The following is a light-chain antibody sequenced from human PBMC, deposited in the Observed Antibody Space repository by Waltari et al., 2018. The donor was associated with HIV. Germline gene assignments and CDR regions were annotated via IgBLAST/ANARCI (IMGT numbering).Light chain of an antibody. CDR2: KDT. Sequence: SFELTQPPSVSMSPGQTARITCSGDALSKQLTFWYQKKPAQAPVLVIYKDTERPSGIPERFSGSTSGTTATLTISGVQAEDEADYYCQSTNVVRVFGGGTKLTVL. CDR1: ALSKQL. CDR3: QSTNVVRV. V-gene: IGLV3-25*03. J-gene: IGLJ3*02.